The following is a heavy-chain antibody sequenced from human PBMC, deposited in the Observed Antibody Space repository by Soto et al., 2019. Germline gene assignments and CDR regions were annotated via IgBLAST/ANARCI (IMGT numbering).Heavy chain of an antibody. J-gene: IGHJ4*02. CDR1: GFSLSTSGVG. D-gene: IGHD4-17*01. Sequence: QITLKESGPALVKPTQTLTLTCTFSGFSLSTSGVGVGWIRQPPGKALEWLAVIYWDDSKHYSPSLNSRLTITRETSKNQMVLTMTNMDPVDTATYFCAHKGYGDCALDYWGQGTLVTVSS. V-gene: IGHV2-5*02. CDR2: IYWDDSK. CDR3: AHKGYGDCALDY.